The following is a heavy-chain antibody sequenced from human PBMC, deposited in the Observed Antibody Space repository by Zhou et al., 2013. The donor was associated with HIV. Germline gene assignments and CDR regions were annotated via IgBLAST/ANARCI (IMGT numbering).Heavy chain of an antibody. D-gene: IGHD6-6*01. CDR2: IISSHGVP. J-gene: IGHJ3*02. CDR3: ATCEKIASRHGAFDI. CDR1: GGTLSSYS. V-gene: IGHV1-69*04. Sequence: QVQLVQSGAEVKKPGSSVKVSCKASGGTLSSYSLSWVRQTPGQGLEWMGRIISSHGVPNYAQKFQGRVTITADTSTATAYMELSSLRSEDTAIYFCATCEKIASRHGAFDIWGQGTMVTVSS.